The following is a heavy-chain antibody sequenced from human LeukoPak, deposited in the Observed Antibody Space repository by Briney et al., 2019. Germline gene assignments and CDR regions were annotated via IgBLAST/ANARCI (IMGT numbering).Heavy chain of an antibody. J-gene: IGHJ4*02. CDR1: GYTFTGYY. Sequence: GASVKVSCKASGYTFTGYYMHWVRQAPGQGLEWMGWINPYSGGPNYAQKFQGRVTMTRDTSISTAYMELSRLRSDDTAVYYCARSHDSWFGELLYTLDYWGQGTLVTVSS. CDR2: INPYSGGP. D-gene: IGHD3-10*01. V-gene: IGHV1-2*02. CDR3: ARSHDSWFGELLYTLDY.